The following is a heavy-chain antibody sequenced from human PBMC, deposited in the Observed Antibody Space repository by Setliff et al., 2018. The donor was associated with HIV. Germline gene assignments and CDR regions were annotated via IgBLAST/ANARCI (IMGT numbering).Heavy chain of an antibody. D-gene: IGHD6-19*01. CDR2: INHSGST. V-gene: IGHV4-34*01. CDR3: AIRGISGWYVGGYFDY. CDR1: GGSFSGYY. Sequence: SETLSLTCAVYGGSFSGYYWSWIRQPPGKGLEWIGEINHSGSTNYNPSLKSRVTISVDTSKNQFSLKLSSVTAADTAVYYCAIRGISGWYVGGYFDYWGQGTLVTVSS. J-gene: IGHJ4*02.